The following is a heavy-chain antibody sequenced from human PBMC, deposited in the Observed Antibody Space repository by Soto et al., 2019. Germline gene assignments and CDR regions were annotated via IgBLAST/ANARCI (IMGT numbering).Heavy chain of an antibody. V-gene: IGHV3-53*01. Sequence: GGSLRLSCAASGFTVSSNYMSWVRQAPGKGLEWVSVIYSGGSTYYADSVKGRFTISRDNSKNTLYLQMNSLRAEDTAVYYCARPVALLTGDPGDAFDIWGQGTMVTVSS. CDR2: IYSGGST. D-gene: IGHD7-27*01. J-gene: IGHJ3*02. CDR3: ARPVALLTGDPGDAFDI. CDR1: GFTVSSNY.